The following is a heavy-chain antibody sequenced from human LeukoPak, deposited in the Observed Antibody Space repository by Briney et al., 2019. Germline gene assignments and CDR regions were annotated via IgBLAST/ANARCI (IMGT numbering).Heavy chain of an antibody. D-gene: IGHD1-1*01. Sequence: SETLSLTCSVSGGSISSSSYYWGWIRQPPGKGLEWIGSVYYSGTTYYNPSLKSRVTISVDTSKNQFSLKLSSVTAADTAVYYCAGDPERRSYYYYDMDVWGKGTTVTVSS. V-gene: IGHV4-39*02. CDR1: GGSISSSSYY. CDR3: AGDPERRSYYYYDMDV. J-gene: IGHJ6*03. CDR2: VYYSGTT.